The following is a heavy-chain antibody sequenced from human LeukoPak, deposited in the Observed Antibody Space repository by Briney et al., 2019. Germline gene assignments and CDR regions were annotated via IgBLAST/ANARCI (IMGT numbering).Heavy chain of an antibody. D-gene: IGHD3-3*01. CDR1: GGSISSYY. CDR2: IYYSGST. Sequence: SETLSLTCTVSGGSISSYYWSWIRQPPGKGLEWNGYIYYSGSTNYNPSLKSRVTISVDTSKNQFSLKLSSVTAADTAVYYCARVGTYYDFWSGIREYYFDYWGQGTLVTVSS. CDR3: ARVGTYYDFWSGIREYYFDY. V-gene: IGHV4-59*01. J-gene: IGHJ4*02.